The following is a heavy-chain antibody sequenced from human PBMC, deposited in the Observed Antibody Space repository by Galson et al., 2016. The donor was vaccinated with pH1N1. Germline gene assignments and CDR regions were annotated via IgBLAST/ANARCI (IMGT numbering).Heavy chain of an antibody. D-gene: IGHD2-21*01. V-gene: IGHV5-51*01. Sequence: QSGAEVKKPGESLKISCKGSGYSFTSYWIGWVRQMPGKGLEWMGIIYPGDSDTRYSPSFQGQVTISADKSINTAYLQWSSLEASDTAMYYCARIGSDDPIYYYYMDVWGKGTTVTVSS. CDR1: GYSFTSYW. CDR2: IYPGDSDT. J-gene: IGHJ6*03. CDR3: ARIGSDDPIYYYYMDV.